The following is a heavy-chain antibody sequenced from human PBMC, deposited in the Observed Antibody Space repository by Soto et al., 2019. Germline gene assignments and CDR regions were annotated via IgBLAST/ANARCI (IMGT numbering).Heavy chain of an antibody. D-gene: IGHD2-15*01. J-gene: IGHJ3*02. V-gene: IGHV3-23*01. Sequence: GGSLRLSCAGYGFTFSNYAMGWVRQAPGKGLEWVSAISGSGDLTYYTDSEKGRFTISRDNSKSTLYLQMNSLRVEDTAVYYCARDLSLGYCSGGSCYGEGAFDIWGQGTMVTVSS. CDR2: ISGSGDLT. CDR1: GFTFSNYA. CDR3: ARDLSLGYCSGGSCYGEGAFDI.